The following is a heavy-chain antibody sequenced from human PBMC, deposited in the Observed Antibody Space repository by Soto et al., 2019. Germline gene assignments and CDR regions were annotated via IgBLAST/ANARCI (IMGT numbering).Heavy chain of an antibody. CDR1: EFTFSNYA. CDR3: AKDPQQVIVYFDT. Sequence: PGGSLRLSCAASEFTFSNYAMSWVRQAPGKGLEWVSSISDNGGTTYYADSVKGRFTISRDNSKNTLYLQMNSLRAEDTAVYYCAKDPQQVIVYFDTWGQGTQLTXSS. J-gene: IGHJ4*02. D-gene: IGHD3-22*01. V-gene: IGHV3-23*01. CDR2: ISDNGGTT.